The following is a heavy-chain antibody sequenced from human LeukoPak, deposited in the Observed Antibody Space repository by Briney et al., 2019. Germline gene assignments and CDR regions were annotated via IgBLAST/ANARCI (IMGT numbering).Heavy chain of an antibody. CDR1: GYSISSGYY. CDR2: IYHSGST. D-gene: IGHD4-23*01. CDR3: ARGGATVVTGLGAFDI. J-gene: IGHJ3*02. Sequence: SETLSLTCTVPGYSISSGYYWGWIRQPPGKGLEWIGSIYHSGSTYYNPSLKSRVTISVDTSKNQFSLKLSSVTAADTAVYYCARGGATVVTGLGAFDIWGQGTMVTVSS. V-gene: IGHV4-38-2*02.